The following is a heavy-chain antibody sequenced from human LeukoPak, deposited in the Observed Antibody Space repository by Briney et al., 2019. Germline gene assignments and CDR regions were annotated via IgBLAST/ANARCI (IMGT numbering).Heavy chain of an antibody. V-gene: IGHV1-69*13. J-gene: IGHJ3*02. CDR1: GGTFSSYA. Sequence: GASVKVSCKASGGTFSSYAISWVRQAPGQGLEWMGGITPIFGTANYAQKFQGRVTITADESTSTAYMELSSLRSEDTAVYYCARGAMVHWDTLDIWGQGTMVTASS. D-gene: IGHD5-18*01. CDR2: ITPIFGTA. CDR3: ARGAMVHWDTLDI.